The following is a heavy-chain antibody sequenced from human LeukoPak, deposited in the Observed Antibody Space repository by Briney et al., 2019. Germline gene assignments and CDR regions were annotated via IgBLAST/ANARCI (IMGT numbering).Heavy chain of an antibody. CDR2: IHHSGST. D-gene: IGHD1-26*01. Sequence: SETLSLTCTVSGGSISSHCWTWIRQPPGKGLEWIGYIHHSGSTNYNPSLKSRVTISLDTSKSQFSLKMTSVTAADTAVYYCASEGSRWVDFEFWGQGTLVTVSS. J-gene: IGHJ4*02. V-gene: IGHV4-59*11. CDR1: GGSISSHC. CDR3: ASEGSRWVDFEF.